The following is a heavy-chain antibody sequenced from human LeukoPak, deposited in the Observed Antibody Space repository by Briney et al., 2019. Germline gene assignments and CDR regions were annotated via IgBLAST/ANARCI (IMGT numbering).Heavy chain of an antibody. CDR2: IYSGGST. CDR3: ARDMSRIQLYSDV. D-gene: IGHD5-18*01. CDR1: WFTVSSNY. J-gene: IGHJ6*04. Sequence: GGSLRLSCTAYWFTVSSNYRSWVRQAPGKGLEWVSVIYSGGSTYYADSVKGRFTISRDNSKNTLYLQMNSLRAEDTAVYYCARDMSRIQLYSDVWGTGTTVTVSS. V-gene: IGHV3-53*01.